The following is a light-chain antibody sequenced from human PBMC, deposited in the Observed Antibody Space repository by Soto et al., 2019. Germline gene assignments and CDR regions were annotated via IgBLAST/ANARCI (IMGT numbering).Light chain of an antibody. J-gene: IGLJ2*01. Sequence: QSVLTQSPSASASPGASVKLTCTLSSGHSTYTIAWHQQHPGKGPRYLMRLKNDGSHTKGDGIPDRFSGSSFGAERYLTISSLQSEDEADYYCQTWDTGIQVFGEGTKLTVL. V-gene: IGLV4-69*01. CDR1: SGHSTYT. CDR3: QTWDTGIQV. CDR2: LKNDGSH.